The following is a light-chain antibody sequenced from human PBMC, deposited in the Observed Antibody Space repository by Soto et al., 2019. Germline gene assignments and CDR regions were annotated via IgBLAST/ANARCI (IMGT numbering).Light chain of an antibody. Sequence: EIVLTQSPATLSLSPGERATLSCRASQSASSYLAWYQQKPGQAPRLLIYDASNRATGIPARFSGSGSGTDFTLTISSLEPEDFAVYYCQHSGTFGQGTKVDIK. CDR3: QHSGT. V-gene: IGKV3-11*01. CDR2: DAS. CDR1: QSASSY. J-gene: IGKJ1*01.